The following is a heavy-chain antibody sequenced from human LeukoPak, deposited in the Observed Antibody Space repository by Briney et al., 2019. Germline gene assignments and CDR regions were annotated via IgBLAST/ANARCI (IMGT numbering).Heavy chain of an antibody. CDR1: GFTFSTFA. V-gene: IGHV3-23*01. CDR3: ANRAWLDS. J-gene: IGHJ4*02. D-gene: IGHD5-12*01. Sequence: GGSLRLSCAASGFTFSTFAMNWVRQAPGKGLEWVSAITDSGGKTYYADSVKGRFIISRDNSQNTLYLQMNSLRVEDTAVYYCANRAWLDSWGQGTLVTVSS. CDR2: ITDSGGKT.